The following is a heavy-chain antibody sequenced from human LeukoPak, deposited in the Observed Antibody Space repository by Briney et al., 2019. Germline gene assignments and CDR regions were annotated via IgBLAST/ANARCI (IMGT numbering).Heavy chain of an antibody. CDR1: GGTFSSYA. D-gene: IGHD6-13*01. V-gene: IGHV1-69*13. J-gene: IGHJ6*03. Sequence: ASVKVSCKASGGTFSSYAISWVRQAPGQGLEWMGGIIPIFGTANYAQKFQGRVTITADESTSTAYMELSSLRSEDTAVYYCARSASSSWYGFHMDVWGKGTTVTVSS. CDR2: IIPIFGTA. CDR3: ARSASSSWYGFHMDV.